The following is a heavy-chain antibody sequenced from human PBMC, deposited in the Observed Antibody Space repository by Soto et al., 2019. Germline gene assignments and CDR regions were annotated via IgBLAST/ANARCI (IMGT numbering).Heavy chain of an antibody. D-gene: IGHD3-9*01. CDR3: ARSILTGFYAYFDY. J-gene: IGHJ4*02. CDR2: IYYSGGT. Sequence: QVQLQESGPGLVKPSQTLSLTCTVSGGSVTSGGYYWSWIRQHPGKGLEWIGYIYYSGGTYYNPSPNSRVTISVDTSKNQFSLKLTSVTAADTAVYYCARSILTGFYAYFDYWGQGTLVTVSS. V-gene: IGHV4-31*03. CDR1: GGSVTSGGYY.